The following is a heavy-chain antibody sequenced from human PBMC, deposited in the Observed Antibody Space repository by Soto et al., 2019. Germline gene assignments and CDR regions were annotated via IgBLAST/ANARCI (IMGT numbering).Heavy chain of an antibody. V-gene: IGHV4-30-2*01. Sequence: SETLSLTCAVSGGSISSGGYSWSWIRQPPGKGLEWIGYIYHSGSTYYNPSLKSRVTISVDRSKNQFSLKLSSVTAADTAVYYCARGSYSSGYYLNWFDPWGQGTLVTVSS. J-gene: IGHJ5*02. CDR1: GGSISSGGYS. CDR3: ARGSYSSGYYLNWFDP. D-gene: IGHD3-22*01. CDR2: IYHSGST.